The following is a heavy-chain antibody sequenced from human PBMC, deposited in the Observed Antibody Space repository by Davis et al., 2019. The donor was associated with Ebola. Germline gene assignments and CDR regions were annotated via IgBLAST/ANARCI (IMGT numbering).Heavy chain of an antibody. CDR1: GFTFSSYA. V-gene: IGHV3-23*01. D-gene: IGHD4-17*01. J-gene: IGHJ4*02. Sequence: GESLKISCAASGFTFSSYAMSWVRQAPGKGLEWVSAISGSGGSTYYADSVKGRFTISRDNSKNTLYLQMNSLRAEDTAVYYCARVYGDYLNYWGQGTLVTVSS. CDR2: ISGSGGST. CDR3: ARVYGDYLNY.